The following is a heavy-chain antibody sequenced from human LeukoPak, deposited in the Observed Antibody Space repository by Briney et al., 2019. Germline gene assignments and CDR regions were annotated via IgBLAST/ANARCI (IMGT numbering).Heavy chain of an antibody. CDR2: IIPIFGTA. J-gene: IGHJ5*02. V-gene: IGHV1-69*06. CDR3: ARDSRRCSSTSCYWGWFDP. CDR1: GGTFSSYA. D-gene: IGHD2-2*01. Sequence: SVKVSCKASGGTFSSYAISWVRQAPGQGLEWMGGIIPIFGTANYAQKFQGRVTITADKSTSTAYMELGSLRSEDTAVYYCARDSRRCSSTSCYWGWFDPWGQGTLVTVSS.